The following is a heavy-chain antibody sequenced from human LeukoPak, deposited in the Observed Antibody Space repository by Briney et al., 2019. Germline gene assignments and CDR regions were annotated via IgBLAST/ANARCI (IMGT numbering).Heavy chain of an antibody. Sequence: PSETLSLTCAVYGGSFSGYYWSWIRHPPGKGLEWSGEINHSGSTNYNPPLKSRVTISVDTTKNQFSLNLSSVTAADTAVYYCARGDGITGTQGRLDYWGQGTLVTVSS. D-gene: IGHD1-20*01. CDR2: INHSGST. V-gene: IGHV4-34*01. CDR3: ARGDGITGTQGRLDY. J-gene: IGHJ4*02. CDR1: GGSFSGYY.